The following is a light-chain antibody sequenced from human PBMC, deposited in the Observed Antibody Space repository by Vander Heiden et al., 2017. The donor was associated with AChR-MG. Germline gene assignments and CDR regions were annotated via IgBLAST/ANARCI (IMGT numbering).Light chain of an antibody. J-gene: IGLJ3*02. CDR3: SSYTNTGRV. CDR1: SSDLGDYNY. V-gene: IGLV2-14*03. CDR2: DVT. Sequence: QSALTQPASVSGSPGQSICISFTGPSSDLGDYNYLSCYHHHPGKAPKLRIYDVTKRPSGVSDRFSGSKSGNTASLTVSGLQVDDEADYHCSSYTNTGRVFGGGTKVTVL.